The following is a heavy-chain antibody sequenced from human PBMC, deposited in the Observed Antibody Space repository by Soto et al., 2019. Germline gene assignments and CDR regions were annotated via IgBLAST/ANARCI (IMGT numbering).Heavy chain of an antibody. V-gene: IGHV3-23*01. J-gene: IGHJ2*01. CDR1: GFTFSSYA. D-gene: IGHD6-13*01. Sequence: GGSLRLSCAASGFTFSSYAMSWVRQAPGKGLEWVSAISGSGGSTYYADSVKGRFTISRDNSKNTLYLQMNSLRAEDTAVYYSAKALPDGQQLGYWYFDLWGRGTLVTVSS. CDR3: AKALPDGQQLGYWYFDL. CDR2: ISGSGGST.